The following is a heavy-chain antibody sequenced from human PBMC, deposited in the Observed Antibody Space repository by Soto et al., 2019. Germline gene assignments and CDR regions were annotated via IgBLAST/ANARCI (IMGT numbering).Heavy chain of an antibody. CDR1: GGSFSGYY. Sequence: SETLSLTCAVYGGSFSGYYWSWIRQPPGKGLEWIGEINHSGSTNYNPSLKSRVTISVDTSKNQFFLNLTSVTAADTAVYYCARGPIPVVRRYFDSWGQGIPVTVS. V-gene: IGHV4-34*01. CDR2: INHSGST. J-gene: IGHJ4*02. D-gene: IGHD2-15*01. CDR3: ARGPIPVVRRYFDS.